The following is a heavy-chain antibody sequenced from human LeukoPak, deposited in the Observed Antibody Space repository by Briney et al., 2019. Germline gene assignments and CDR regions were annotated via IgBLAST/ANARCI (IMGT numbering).Heavy chain of an antibody. Sequence: SETLSLTCTVSGGSISSYYWSWIRQPPGKGLEWIGYIYYSGSTNYNPSLKSRDTMSVDTSKRQFSLRLSSVTAADTAVYYCARSPRASSGDFDYWGQGTLVTVSS. V-gene: IGHV4-59*01. J-gene: IGHJ4*02. CDR3: ARSPRASSGDFDY. CDR2: IYYSGST. CDR1: GGSISSYY.